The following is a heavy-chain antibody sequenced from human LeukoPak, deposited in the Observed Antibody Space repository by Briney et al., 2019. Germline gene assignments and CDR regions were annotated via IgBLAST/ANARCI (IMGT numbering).Heavy chain of an antibody. J-gene: IGHJ6*03. CDR3: TRNEPEDYYYYMDV. D-gene: IGHD1-14*01. CDR1: GFTFGDYA. V-gene: IGHV3-49*03. Sequence: PGGSLRLSCTASGFTFGDYAMSWFRQAPGKGLEWVGFIRSKGDCGTTEYSASVKGRFTISRDDSKSIAYLKMTSLKPEETAVYYCTRNEPEDYYYYMDVWGKGTTVTVSS. CDR2: IRSKGDCGTT.